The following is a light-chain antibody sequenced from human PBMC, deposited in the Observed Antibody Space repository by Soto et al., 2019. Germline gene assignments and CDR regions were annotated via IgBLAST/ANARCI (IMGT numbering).Light chain of an antibody. CDR3: SSSISSNTFV. J-gene: IGLJ1*01. CDR2: GVI. Sequence: QSVLTQPASVSGAPGQSITISCTATNSDVNYVSWHQQHPGKAPKLMIYGVINRSSGVSTRFSGSKSDNTASLTISGLQAEDEADYYCSSSISSNTFVFGTGTKVTVL. V-gene: IGLV2-14*01. CDR1: NSDVNY.